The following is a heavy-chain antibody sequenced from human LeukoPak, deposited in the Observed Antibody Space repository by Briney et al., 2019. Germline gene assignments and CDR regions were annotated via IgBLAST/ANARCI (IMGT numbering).Heavy chain of an antibody. Sequence: SETLSLTCTVSGGSISSSSYYWGWIRQPPGKGLEWIGSIYYSGSTYYNPSLKSRVTISVDTSKNQFSLKLSSVTAADTAVYYCARDDRVTTVTIFDYWGQGTLVTVSS. CDR1: GGSISSSSYY. CDR2: IYYSGST. V-gene: IGHV4-39*07. D-gene: IGHD4-17*01. J-gene: IGHJ4*02. CDR3: ARDDRVTTVTIFDY.